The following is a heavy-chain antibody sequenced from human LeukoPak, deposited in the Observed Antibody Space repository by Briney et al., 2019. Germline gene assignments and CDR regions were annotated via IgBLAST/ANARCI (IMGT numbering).Heavy chain of an antibody. J-gene: IGHJ4*02. Sequence: GASVKVSCKASGYTFTGYGINWVRQAPGQGLEWMGWMNPNTGDTGYAQKFQGRVTMTRNSSIDTAYMELSGLRSEDTAVYYCTRGSLSGSSRDYWGQGTLLTVSS. V-gene: IGHV1-8*01. CDR3: TRGSLSGSSRDY. CDR2: MNPNTGDT. D-gene: IGHD1-26*01. CDR1: GYTFTGYG.